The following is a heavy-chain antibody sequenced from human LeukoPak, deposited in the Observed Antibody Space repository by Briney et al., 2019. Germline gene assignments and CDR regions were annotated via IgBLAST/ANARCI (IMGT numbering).Heavy chain of an antibody. D-gene: IGHD3-10*01. CDR1: GFTFSSYW. CDR2: IKQDGSEK. V-gene: IGHV3-7*01. CDR3: ARDLGVMVRGESGDP. J-gene: IGHJ5*02. Sequence: EGSLRLSCAASGFTFSSYWMSWVRQAPGKGLEWVANIKQDGSEKYYVDSVKGRFTISRDNAKNSLYLQMNSLRAEDTAVYYCARDLGVMVRGESGDPWGQGTLVTVSS.